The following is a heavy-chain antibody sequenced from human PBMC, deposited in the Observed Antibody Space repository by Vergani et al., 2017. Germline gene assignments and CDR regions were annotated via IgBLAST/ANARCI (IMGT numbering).Heavy chain of an antibody. Sequence: EVQLVESGGGLVQPGGSLRLSCAASGFTFSSYEMNWVRQAPGKGLEWVSYISSSGSTIYYADSVKGRFTISRANAKNSLYLQMNSLRAEDTAVYYCASPYNWNDWWFDPWGQGTLVTVSS. V-gene: IGHV3-48*03. CDR2: ISSSGSTI. CDR3: ASPYNWNDWWFDP. J-gene: IGHJ5*02. CDR1: GFTFSSYE. D-gene: IGHD1-1*01.